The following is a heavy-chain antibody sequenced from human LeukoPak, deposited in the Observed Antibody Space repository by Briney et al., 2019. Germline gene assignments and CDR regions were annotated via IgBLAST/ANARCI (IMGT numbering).Heavy chain of an antibody. CDR2: ISSDESNK. D-gene: IGHD3-3*01. V-gene: IGHV3-30*01. J-gene: IGHJ5*02. CDR3: ARSLRFLEWSPNWFDP. Sequence: GGSLRLSCAASGFTFTGYAMHWVRQAPGKGLEWVTVISSDESNKYYADSVKGRFTISRDNSKNTLYLQMNSLRTEDTAVYYCARSLRFLEWSPNWFDPWGQGTLVTVAS. CDR1: GFTFTGYA.